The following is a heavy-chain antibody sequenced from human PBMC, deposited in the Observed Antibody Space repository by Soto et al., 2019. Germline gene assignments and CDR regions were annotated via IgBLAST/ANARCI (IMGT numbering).Heavy chain of an antibody. D-gene: IGHD4-4*01. CDR2: IYYSGFT. Sequence: QVQLQESGPGLVKPSQTLSLTCTVSGGSISSGDYYWSWIRQPPGKGLEWIGYIYYSGFTYYNPSXNXXLTMSVDTSKNQLSLKLSSVIAADTAVYYCARSDNYVPFDHWGQGTLVTVSS. CDR3: ARSDNYVPFDH. J-gene: IGHJ4*02. V-gene: IGHV4-30-4*01. CDR1: GGSISSGDYY.